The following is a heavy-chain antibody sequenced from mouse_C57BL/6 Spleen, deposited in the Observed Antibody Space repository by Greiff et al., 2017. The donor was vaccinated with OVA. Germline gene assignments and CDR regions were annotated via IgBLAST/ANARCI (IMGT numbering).Heavy chain of an antibody. CDR2: IDPSDSET. D-gene: IGHD4-1*01. V-gene: IGHV1-52*01. CDR3: AKLGRQYYFDY. CDR1: GYTFTSYW. Sequence: QVQLQQPGAELVRPGSSVKLSCKASGYTFTSYWMHWVKQRPIQGLEWIGNIDPSDSETHYNQKFKDKDTLTVDKSSSTAYMQLSSLTSEDSAVYYCAKLGRQYYFDYWGQGTTLTVSS. J-gene: IGHJ2*01.